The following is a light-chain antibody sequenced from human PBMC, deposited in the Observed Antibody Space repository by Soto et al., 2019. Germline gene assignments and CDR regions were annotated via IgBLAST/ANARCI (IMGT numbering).Light chain of an antibody. CDR3: CSYAGRYTYV. J-gene: IGLJ1*01. Sequence: QSALTQPRSVSGSPGQSVCISCTGTSSDVGGYTYVSWYQQHPGKAPKVMIYDVTKRPSGVPDRFSGSKSGNTASLTISGLQSEDEADYYCCSYAGRYTYVFGTGTKLTVL. CDR2: DVT. V-gene: IGLV2-11*01. CDR1: SSDVGGYTY.